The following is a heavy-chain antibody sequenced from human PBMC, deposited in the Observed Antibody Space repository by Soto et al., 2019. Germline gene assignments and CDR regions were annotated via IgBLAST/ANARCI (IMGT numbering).Heavy chain of an antibody. CDR1: GGSISSGYW. CDR2: ISRGGNP. Sequence: SETLSLTCAISGGSISSGYWCGWVRQPPGKGLEWIGEISRGGNPNYNPSLKSRVTISVDTSNNEFSLRLNSVTAADTAVYYCVRNADFCSDFWGQGTLVTVSS. CDR3: VRNADFCSDF. J-gene: IGHJ4*02. D-gene: IGHD2-2*01. V-gene: IGHV4-4*02.